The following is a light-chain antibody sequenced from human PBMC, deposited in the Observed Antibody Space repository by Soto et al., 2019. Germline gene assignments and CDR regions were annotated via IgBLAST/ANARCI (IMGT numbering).Light chain of an antibody. J-gene: IGKJ1*01. CDR3: QQYGTSPPT. CDR1: QSVSSNF. V-gene: IGKV3-20*01. CDR2: GAS. Sequence: EIVLTQSPGTLSLSPWERATLSCKASQSVSSNFLAWYQRKPGQAPRLLIYGASYRATDIPYRFSVSGSGTDFTLTIARLEPEDFAVYYCQQYGTSPPTFGQGTKVEI.